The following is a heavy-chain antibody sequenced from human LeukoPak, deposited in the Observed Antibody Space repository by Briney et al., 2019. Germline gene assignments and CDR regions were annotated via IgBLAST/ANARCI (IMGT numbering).Heavy chain of an antibody. D-gene: IGHD3-22*01. J-gene: IGHJ4*02. Sequence: GGSLRLSCAASGFTVSSNYMSWVRQAPGKGLEWGSVIYSGGSTYYADSVKGRFTISRDNSKNTLYLQMNSLRAEDTVVYYCARDRHSSGYHDYWGQGTLVTVSS. V-gene: IGHV3-66*01. CDR2: IYSGGST. CDR1: GFTVSSNY. CDR3: ARDRHSSGYHDY.